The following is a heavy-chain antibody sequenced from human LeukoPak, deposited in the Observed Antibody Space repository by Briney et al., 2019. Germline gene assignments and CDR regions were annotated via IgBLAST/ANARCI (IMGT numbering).Heavy chain of an antibody. Sequence: ASVKVSCKASGYTFTSYYMHWGRHAPGQGLEWMGWINPNSGGTNYAQKFQGRVTMTRDTSISTAYMELSRLRSDDTAVYYCARDPSPYYYDSSGYYFDYWGQGTLVTVSS. CDR3: ARDPSPYYYDSSGYYFDY. CDR1: GYTFTSYY. J-gene: IGHJ4*02. D-gene: IGHD3-22*01. V-gene: IGHV1-2*02. CDR2: INPNSGGT.